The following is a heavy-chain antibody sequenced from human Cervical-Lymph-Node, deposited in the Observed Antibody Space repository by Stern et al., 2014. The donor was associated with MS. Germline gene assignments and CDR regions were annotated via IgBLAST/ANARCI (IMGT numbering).Heavy chain of an antibody. J-gene: IGHJ5*02. D-gene: IGHD2-2*01. CDR2: MNPNSGNT. Sequence: VQLVQSGAEVKKPGASVKVSCKASGYTFTSYDINWVRQATGQGLEWMGGMNPNSGNTGYAQKFQGRVTMTRNTSISTAYMELSRLRSEDTAVYYCARELGYCSSTSCYGGGNWFDPWGQGTLVTVSS. CDR1: GYTFTSYD. V-gene: IGHV1-8*01. CDR3: ARELGYCSSTSCYGGGNWFDP.